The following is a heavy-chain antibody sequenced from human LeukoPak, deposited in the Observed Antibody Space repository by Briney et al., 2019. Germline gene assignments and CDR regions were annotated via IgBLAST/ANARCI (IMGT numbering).Heavy chain of an antibody. CDR1: GFTFNIYA. J-gene: IGHJ5*02. CDR2: ISTDGRGT. CDR3: VRYSNSCYDP. V-gene: IGHV3-64D*06. D-gene: IGHD5-12*01. Sequence: GGSLRLSCSASGFTFNIYAMHWVRQAPGTGLEYVSAISTDGRGTYYADSVKGRFTISRDNSKNALYLQMGSLRPEDTAIYYCVRYSNSCYDPWGQGTLVTVSS.